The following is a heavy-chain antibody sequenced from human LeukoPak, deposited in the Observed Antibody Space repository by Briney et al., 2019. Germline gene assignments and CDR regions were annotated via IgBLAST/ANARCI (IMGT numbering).Heavy chain of an antibody. D-gene: IGHD2-15*01. CDR2: ISNNGGYT. V-gene: IGHV3-23*01. CDR3: AKQLGYCSDGSCYFPY. Sequence: GGSLRLSCAASGFTFSSSAMGWVRQAPGKGLEWVSAISNNGGYTYYADSVQGRFTISRDNSKSTLCLQMNSLRAEDTAVYYCAKQLGYCSDGSCYFPYWSQGTLVTVSS. J-gene: IGHJ4*02. CDR1: GFTFSSSA.